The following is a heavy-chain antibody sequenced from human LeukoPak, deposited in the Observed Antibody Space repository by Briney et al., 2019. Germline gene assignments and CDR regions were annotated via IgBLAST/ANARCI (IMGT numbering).Heavy chain of an antibody. CDR1: GYTFTCYY. CDR3: AKGYCSGGSCKYYFDY. CDR2: INPNSGGT. Sequence: ASVKVSCKASGYTFTCYYMHWVRQAPGQGIEWMGRINPNSGGTNYAQKFQGRVTMTRDTSISTAYMELSRLRSDDTAVYYCAKGYCSGGSCKYYFDYWGQGTLVTVSS. D-gene: IGHD2-15*01. V-gene: IGHV1-2*06. J-gene: IGHJ4*02.